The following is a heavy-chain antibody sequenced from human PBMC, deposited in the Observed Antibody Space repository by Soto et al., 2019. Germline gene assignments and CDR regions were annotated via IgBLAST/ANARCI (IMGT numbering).Heavy chain of an antibody. CDR2: ISAYNGNT. V-gene: IGHV1-18*01. D-gene: IGHD1-26*01. CDR3: AKDSISDRETFNFDS. CDR1: GYTFTSYG. J-gene: IGHJ4*02. Sequence: AASVKVSCKASGYTFTSYGISWVRQAPGQGLEWMGWISAYNGNTNYAQKLQGRVTMTTDNSNNTVYLQMNSLRAEDTAFYYCAKDSISDRETFNFDSWGQGTLVTVSS.